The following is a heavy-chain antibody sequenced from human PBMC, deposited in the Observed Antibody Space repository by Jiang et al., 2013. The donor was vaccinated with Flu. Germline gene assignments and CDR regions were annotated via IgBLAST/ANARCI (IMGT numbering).Heavy chain of an antibody. J-gene: IGHJ6*02. V-gene: IGHV4-39*01. CDR2: MFYSGST. D-gene: IGHD2-8*02. CDR3: ARHGITGNYYYYYYFDV. CDR1: GGSISSSVYY. Sequence: GPGLVKPSETLSLTCTVSGGSISSSVYYWGWIRQPPGKGLEWIGSMFYSGSTNYNPSLKSRVTMSVDTSKNQFSLKLSSVTAADTAVYYCARHGITGNYYYYYYFDVWGQGTTVTVSS.